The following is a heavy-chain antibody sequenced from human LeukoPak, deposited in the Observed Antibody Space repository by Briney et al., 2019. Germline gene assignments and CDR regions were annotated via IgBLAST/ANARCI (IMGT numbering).Heavy chain of an antibody. D-gene: IGHD4-17*01. V-gene: IGHV1-24*01. J-gene: IGHJ4*02. CDR1: GYTLTELS. CDR3: ALLTTVTMPFDY. Sequence: ASVKVSCKVSGYTLTELSMHWVRQAPGKGLEWMGGFDPEDGETIYAQKFQGRVTMTEDTSTDTAYMELSSLRSEDTAVYYCALLTTVTMPFDYWGQGTLVTVSS. CDR2: FDPEDGET.